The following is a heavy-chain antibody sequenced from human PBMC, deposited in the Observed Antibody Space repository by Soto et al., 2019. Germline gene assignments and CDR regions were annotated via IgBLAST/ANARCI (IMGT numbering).Heavy chain of an antibody. V-gene: IGHV3-33*01. J-gene: IGHJ5*02. CDR1: GFTFSSYG. CDR2: IWYDGSNK. Sequence: GGSLRLSCAASGFTFSSYGMHWVRQAPGKGLEWVAVIWYDGSNKYYADSVKGRFTISRDNSKNTLYLQMNSLRAEDTAVYYCARDGVPSGGLAVALDWFDPWGQGTLVTVSS. D-gene: IGHD6-19*01. CDR3: ARDGVPSGGLAVALDWFDP.